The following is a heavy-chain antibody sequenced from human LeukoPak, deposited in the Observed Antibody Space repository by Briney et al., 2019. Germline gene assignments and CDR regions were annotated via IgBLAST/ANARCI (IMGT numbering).Heavy chain of an antibody. CDR3: AKDRYGDYGDGDFDY. CDR1: GFTFSSYG. D-gene: IGHD4-17*01. Sequence: PGGSLRLSCAASGFTFSSYGMHWVRQAPGKGLEWVAVIPYDGSNKYYADSVKGRFTISRDNSKNTLYLQMNSLRAEDTAVYYCAKDRYGDYGDGDFDYWGQGTLVTVSS. V-gene: IGHV3-30*18. CDR2: IPYDGSNK. J-gene: IGHJ4*02.